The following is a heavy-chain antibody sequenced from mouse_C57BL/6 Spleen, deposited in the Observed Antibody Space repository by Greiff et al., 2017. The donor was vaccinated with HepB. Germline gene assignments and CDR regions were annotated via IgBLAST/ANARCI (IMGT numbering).Heavy chain of an antibody. V-gene: IGHV3-6*01. CDR1: GYSITSGYY. Sequence: EVQLQESGPGLVKPSQSLSLTCSVTGYSITSGYYWNWIRQFPGNKLEWMGYISYDGSNNYNPSLKNRISITRDTSKNQFFLKLNSVTTEDTATYYCASKLSYYGSSYHYWYFDVWGTGTTVTVSS. D-gene: IGHD1-1*01. J-gene: IGHJ1*03. CDR3: ASKLSYYGSSYHYWYFDV. CDR2: ISYDGSN.